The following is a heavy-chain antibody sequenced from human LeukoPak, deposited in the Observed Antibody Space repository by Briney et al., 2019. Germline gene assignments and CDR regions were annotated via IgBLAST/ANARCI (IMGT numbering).Heavy chain of an antibody. J-gene: IGHJ5*02. D-gene: IGHD6-13*01. CDR1: GFTFGSYS. Sequence: GGSLRLSCAASGFTFGSYSMNWVRQAPGKGLEWVSSISSSSSYIYYADSVKGRFTISRDNAKNSLYLQMNSLRAEDTAVYYCARDLYSRASRFDPWGQGTLVTVSS. CDR2: ISSSSSYI. V-gene: IGHV3-21*01. CDR3: ARDLYSRASRFDP.